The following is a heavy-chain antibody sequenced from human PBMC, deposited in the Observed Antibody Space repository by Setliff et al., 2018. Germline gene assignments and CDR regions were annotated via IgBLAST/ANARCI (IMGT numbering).Heavy chain of an antibody. CDR3: ARTTGSTHNWLDP. J-gene: IGHJ5*02. CDR2: IHPSGST. D-gene: IGHD1-1*01. V-gene: IGHV4-61*02. Sequence: PSETLSLTCTVSGDSISSGSYHWSWIRKPAGKGLEWIGRIHPSGSTNYNPSLKSRVTISADTSKNQFSLKVSSVTAADTAVYYCARTTGSTHNWLDPWGPGTLVTVSS. CDR1: GDSISSGSYH.